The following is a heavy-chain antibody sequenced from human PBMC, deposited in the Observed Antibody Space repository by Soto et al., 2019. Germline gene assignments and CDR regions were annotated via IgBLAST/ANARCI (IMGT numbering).Heavy chain of an antibody. V-gene: IGHV4-31*03. J-gene: IGHJ4*02. CDR3: ARALGYCSSTSCYKGGYYFDY. Sequence: TLSVTCTVSCGSIIMGGYYWSWIRQHPGKGLEWIGYIYYSGSTYYNPSLKSRVTISVDTSKNQFSLKLSSVTAADTAVYYCARALGYCSSTSCYKGGYYFDYWGQGTLVTVSS. CDR1: CGSIIMGGYY. D-gene: IGHD2-2*02. CDR2: IYYSGST.